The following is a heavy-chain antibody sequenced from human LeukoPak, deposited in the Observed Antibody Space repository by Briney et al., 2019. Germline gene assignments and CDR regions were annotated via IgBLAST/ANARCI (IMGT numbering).Heavy chain of an antibody. CDR1: GYSISSGYY. CDR2: IYHSGST. J-gene: IGHJ4*02. Sequence: PSETLSLTCTVSGYSISSGYYWGWIRPPPGKGLEWIGSIYHSGSTYYNPSLKSRVTISVDTSKNQFSLKLSSVTAADTAVYYCAREIVSDGYSSGWYGGDWGQGTLVTVSS. V-gene: IGHV4-38-2*02. CDR3: AREIVSDGYSSGWYGGD. D-gene: IGHD6-19*01.